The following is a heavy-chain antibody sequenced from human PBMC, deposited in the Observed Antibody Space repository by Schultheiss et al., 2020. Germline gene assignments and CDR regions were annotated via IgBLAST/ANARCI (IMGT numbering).Heavy chain of an antibody. CDR1: GFTFSSYG. J-gene: IGHJ6*02. CDR2: ISSSGSTI. D-gene: IGHD6-13*01. Sequence: GGSLRLSCAASGFTFSSYGMHWVRQAPGKGLEWVSYISSSGSTIYYADSVKGRFTISRDNAKNSLYLQMNSLRAEDTALYYCAKDIRAAAGTYGMDVWGQGTTVTVSS. CDR3: AKDIRAAAGTYGMDV. V-gene: IGHV3-48*04.